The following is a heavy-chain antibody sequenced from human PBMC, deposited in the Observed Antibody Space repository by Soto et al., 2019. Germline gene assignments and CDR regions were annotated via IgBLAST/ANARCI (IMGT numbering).Heavy chain of an antibody. CDR1: GFSFRTYD. J-gene: IGHJ4*02. Sequence: QVQLVESGGGVVQPGRSLRLSCAASGFSFRTYDVNWVRQDPGKGLEWVAFISYDGTKKDYADSVKGRFTIYRDNSKSTLFLQMNRQSAEYTAVYYCAREDARLRSCPFDSWGQGALVTVSS. CDR2: ISYDGTKK. CDR3: AREDARLRSCPFDS. D-gene: IGHD4-17*01. V-gene: IGHV3-30-3*01.